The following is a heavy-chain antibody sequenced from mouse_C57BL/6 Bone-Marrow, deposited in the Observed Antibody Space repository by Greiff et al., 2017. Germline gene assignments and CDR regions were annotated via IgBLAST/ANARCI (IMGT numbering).Heavy chain of an antibody. J-gene: IGHJ3*01. CDR3: ARRRWLLQFAY. Sequence: EVQLVESGGDLVKPGGSLKLSCAASGFTFSSYGMSWVRQTPDKRLEWVATISSGGSYTYYPDSVKGRFTISRDNAKNTPYLQMSSLKSEDTAMYYCARRRWLLQFAYWGQGTLVTVSA. CDR2: ISSGGSYT. CDR1: GFTFSSYG. V-gene: IGHV5-6*01. D-gene: IGHD2-3*01.